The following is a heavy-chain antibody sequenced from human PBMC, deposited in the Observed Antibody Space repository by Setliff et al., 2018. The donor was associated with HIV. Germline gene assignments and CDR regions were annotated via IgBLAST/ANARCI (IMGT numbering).Heavy chain of an antibody. J-gene: IGHJ5*02. Sequence: ASVKVSCKASGYTFTSSDINWVRQATGQGLEWMGWMNPNSGNTGYAQKFQGRVTMTRDTSISTAYMELSSLRSEDSAVYYCARGALRFLEWFQIDPWGQGTLVTVSS. D-gene: IGHD3-3*01. CDR3: ARGALRFLEWFQIDP. CDR1: GYTFTSSD. V-gene: IGHV1-8*02. CDR2: MNPNSGNT.